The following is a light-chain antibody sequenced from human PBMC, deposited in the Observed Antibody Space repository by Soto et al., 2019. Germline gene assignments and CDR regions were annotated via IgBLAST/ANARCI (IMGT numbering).Light chain of an antibody. CDR2: DAS. CDR3: QQYNHHRT. CDR1: QSISSW. V-gene: IGKV1-5*01. J-gene: IGKJ1*01. Sequence: DIQMTQSPAPLSSYVGDRVTITFRASQSISSWLAWYQQKPGKAPKLLIYDASSLESGVPPRFSGSGSGTEFSLSINSLHPDDFATYYCQQYNHHRTFGQGTKVDIK.